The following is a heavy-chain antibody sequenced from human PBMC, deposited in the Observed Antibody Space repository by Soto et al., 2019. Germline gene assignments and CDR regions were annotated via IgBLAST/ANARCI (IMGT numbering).Heavy chain of an antibody. J-gene: IGHJ6*02. CDR2: INRDGSST. D-gene: IGHD1-1*01. V-gene: IGHV3-74*01. CDR1: GVPFTMSC. CDR3: ARVQAREQYYYYYGMDV. Sequence: HPDGSLWLACAACGVPFTMSCMHWVRPAPGKGLVWVARINRDGSSTSYADYVKGRFTISRDNAKNTLYLQMNSLRAEDTAVYYCARVQAREQYYYYYGMDVWGQGTTVNVS.